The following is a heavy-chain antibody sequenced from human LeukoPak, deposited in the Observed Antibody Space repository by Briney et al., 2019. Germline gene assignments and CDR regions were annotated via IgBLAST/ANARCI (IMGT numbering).Heavy chain of an antibody. V-gene: IGHV4-39*01. CDR2: IYYSGST. CDR3: ARHRLSGNYPDWFDF. D-gene: IGHD1-26*01. CDR1: GGSITSTSYY. Sequence: SETLSLTCTVPGGSITSTSYYWGWIRQPPGKGLEWIGSIYYSGSTYYNPSLKSRFTISVDKSKNQFSLKMTTVTAADTAVYYCARHRLSGNYPDWFDFWGQGTLVTVSS. J-gene: IGHJ5*01.